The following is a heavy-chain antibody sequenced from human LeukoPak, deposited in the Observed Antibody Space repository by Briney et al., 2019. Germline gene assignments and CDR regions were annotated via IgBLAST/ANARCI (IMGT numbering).Heavy chain of an antibody. CDR2: TYYRSKWYN. CDR3: ARLDIAVAGYAFDI. Sequence: SQTLPLTCAISGDSVSSNSAAWNWIRQSPSRGLEWLGRTYYRSKWYNDYAVSVKSRITINPDTSENQFSLQLNSVTPEDTAVCYCARLDIAVAGYAFDIWGQGTMVTVSS. J-gene: IGHJ3*02. D-gene: IGHD6-19*01. CDR1: GDSVSSNSAA. V-gene: IGHV6-1*01.